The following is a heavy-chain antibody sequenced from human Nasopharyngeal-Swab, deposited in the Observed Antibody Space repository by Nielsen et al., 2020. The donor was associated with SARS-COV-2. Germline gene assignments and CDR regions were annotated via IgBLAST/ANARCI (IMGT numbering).Heavy chain of an antibody. CDR1: GFTFTTYA. CDR2: ISHDGSRK. CDR3: AKGSGSSFLSYGMDV. J-gene: IGHJ6*02. Sequence: GGSLRLSCAASGFTFTTYALHWVRQAPGKGLEWVAVISHDGSRKYYADSVKGRFTISRDNSKNTLYLQMNSLRAEDTALYYCAKGSGSSFLSYGMDVWGQGTTVTVSS. D-gene: IGHD1-26*01. V-gene: IGHV3-30*04.